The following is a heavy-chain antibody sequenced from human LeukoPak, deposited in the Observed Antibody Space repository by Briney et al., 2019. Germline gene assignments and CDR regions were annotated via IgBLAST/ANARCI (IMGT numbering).Heavy chain of an antibody. CDR3: ARYCSSTNCYKGGFDP. D-gene: IGHD2-2*02. CDR2: IRYDRSNK. Sequence: GGSLRLSCAASGFTFSSYGMHWVRQAPGKGLEWVAFIRYDRSNKYYADSVKGRFTISRDNSKNTLYLQMNSLRAEDTAVYYCARYCSSTNCYKGGFDPWGQGTLVTVSS. CDR1: GFTFSSYG. J-gene: IGHJ5*02. V-gene: IGHV3-30*02.